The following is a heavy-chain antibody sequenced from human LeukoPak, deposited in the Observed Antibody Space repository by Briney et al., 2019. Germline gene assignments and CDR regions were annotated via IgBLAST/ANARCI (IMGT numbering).Heavy chain of an antibody. CDR1: GYTFTSYG. D-gene: IGHD3-10*01. J-gene: IGHJ6*02. Sequence: ASVKVSCKASGYTFTSYGISWVRQAPGQGLEWMGWISAYNGNTNYAQKLQGRVTMTTDTSTSTAYMGLRSLGSDDTAVYYCASDVPYYYGSGSYFYGMDVWGQGTTVTVSS. V-gene: IGHV1-18*01. CDR2: ISAYNGNT. CDR3: ASDVPYYYGSGSYFYGMDV.